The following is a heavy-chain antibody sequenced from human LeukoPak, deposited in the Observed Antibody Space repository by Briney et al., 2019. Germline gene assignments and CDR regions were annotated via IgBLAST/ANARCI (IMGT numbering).Heavy chain of an antibody. D-gene: IGHD3-3*01. V-gene: IGHV3-49*04. J-gene: IGHJ4*02. CDR1: GFTFGDYA. CDR2: IRSKAYGGTT. CDR3: ATKSYFWRGYPAYFHY. Sequence: PGRSLRLSCTASGFTFGDYAMSWVRQAPGKGLEWVGFIRSKAYGGTTEYAASVKGRFTISRDDSKSIAYLQMNSLRVEDTAVYYCATKSYFWRGYPAYFHYWGLGTLVSVSS.